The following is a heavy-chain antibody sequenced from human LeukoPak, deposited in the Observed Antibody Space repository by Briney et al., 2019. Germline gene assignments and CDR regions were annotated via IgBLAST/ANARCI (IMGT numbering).Heavy chain of an antibody. V-gene: IGHV4-34*01. D-gene: IGHD6-13*01. CDR3: ARAGKSSSRSGYYYYGMDV. CDR1: GRSFSGYY. CDR2: INHSGST. J-gene: IGHJ6*04. Sequence: SETLSLTCAVYGRSFSGYYWSWIRQPPGKGLEWIGEINHSGSTNYNPSLKSRVTISVDTSKNQFSLKLSSVTAADTAVYYCARAGKSSSRSGYYYYGMDVWGKGTTVTVSS.